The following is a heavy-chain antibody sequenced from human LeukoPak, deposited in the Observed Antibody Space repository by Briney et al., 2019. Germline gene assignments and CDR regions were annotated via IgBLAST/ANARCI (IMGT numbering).Heavy chain of an antibody. Sequence: PSETLSLTCTVSGGSISSSSYYWGWIRQPPGKGLEWIGSIYYSGSTYYNPSLKSRVTISVDTSKNQFSLKLSSVTAADTAVYYCARQTVAGRGASGAFDIWGQGTMVTVSS. CDR1: GGSISSSSYY. D-gene: IGHD6-19*01. V-gene: IGHV4-39*01. J-gene: IGHJ3*02. CDR3: ARQTVAGRGASGAFDI. CDR2: IYYSGST.